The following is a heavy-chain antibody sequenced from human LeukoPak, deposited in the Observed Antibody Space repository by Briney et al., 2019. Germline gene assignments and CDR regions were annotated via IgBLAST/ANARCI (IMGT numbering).Heavy chain of an antibody. V-gene: IGHV1-24*01. Sequence: ASVKVSCKISEYSLSDLSIQWVREAPGEGLEWMGGFDSENNKMVYSQKFQGRVTMTEDTSADTAYMELTSLRSEDTAVYFCATDRVYRSSGRSWGFFDYWGQGTLVIVSS. D-gene: IGHD6-19*01. CDR3: ATDRVYRSSGRSWGFFDY. J-gene: IGHJ4*02. CDR1: EYSLSDLS. CDR2: FDSENNKM.